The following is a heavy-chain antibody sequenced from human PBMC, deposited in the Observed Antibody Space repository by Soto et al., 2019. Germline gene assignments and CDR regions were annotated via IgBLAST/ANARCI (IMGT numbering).Heavy chain of an antibody. V-gene: IGHV3-9*01. J-gene: IGHJ4*02. CDR1: GFTVDDYA. D-gene: IGHD4-17*01. Sequence: HPGGSLRLSCAASGFTVDDYAMHWVRQAPGKGLYWFSGISANGDTIYYSDSVKGRFTISRDNANNSLFLQMNSLRPGDTALYYCAKDMKWGGMTTIHYFDSWGQGTQVTVSS. CDR3: AKDMKWGGMTTIHYFDS. CDR2: ISANGDTI.